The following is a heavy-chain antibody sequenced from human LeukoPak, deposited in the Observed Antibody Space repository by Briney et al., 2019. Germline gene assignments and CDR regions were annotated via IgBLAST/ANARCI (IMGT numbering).Heavy chain of an antibody. CDR1: GGTFSSYA. J-gene: IGHJ5*02. D-gene: IGHD6-13*01. CDR2: IIPILGIA. Sequence: ASVKVSCTASGGTFSSYAISWVRQAPGQGLEWMGRIIPILGIANYAQKFQGRVTTTADKSTSTAYMELSSLRSEDTAVYYCARDPRGYSSSSDPWGQGTLVTVSS. CDR3: ARDPRGYSSSSDP. V-gene: IGHV1-69*04.